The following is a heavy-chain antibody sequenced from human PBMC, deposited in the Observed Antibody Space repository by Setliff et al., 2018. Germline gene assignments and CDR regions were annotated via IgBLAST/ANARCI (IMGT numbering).Heavy chain of an antibody. V-gene: IGHV1-2*02. J-gene: IGHJ4*02. CDR3: ATDHDIVGFGY. CDR2: INPNNGKT. Sequence: GASVKVSCKAPVYSFTGYYVHWLRQAPGQGPEWMGWINPNNGKTQYSQMFQGRLTMTKDTSISTVYMELSSLRSDDTAMYYCATDHDIVGFGYWGRGTLVTVS. CDR1: VYSFTGYY. D-gene: IGHD1-26*01.